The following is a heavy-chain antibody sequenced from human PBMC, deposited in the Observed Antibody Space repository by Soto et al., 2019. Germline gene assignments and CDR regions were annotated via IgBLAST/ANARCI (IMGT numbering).Heavy chain of an antibody. CDR1: GDSISSYY. CDR3: AREGVPTHGLDV. V-gene: IGHV4-59*01. CDR2: IFYTGIT. D-gene: IGHD3-16*01. Sequence: PSETLSLTCTVSGDSISSYYWTWIRQPPGKGLEWIGYIFYTGITNYNPSFKSRVTMSVDTSKNYFSLNLSSVTAADTAVYFCAREGVPTHGLDVWGQGTTVT. J-gene: IGHJ6*02.